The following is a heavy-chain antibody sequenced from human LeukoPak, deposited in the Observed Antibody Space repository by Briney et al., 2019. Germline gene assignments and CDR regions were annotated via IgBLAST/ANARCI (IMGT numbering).Heavy chain of an antibody. CDR2: INSGGNRT. Sequence: GGSLRLSSSASGFTFTNYAMVWVRHAPGNGPEWGSDINSGGNRTSYTDSVRGRFTISRDNSRNTLYLQMNRQRAEDPAVYYCEKEDCHGNTCYQFDHWGQGNLVTVSS. CDR3: EKEDCHGNTCYQFDH. D-gene: IGHD2/OR15-2a*01. J-gene: IGHJ4*02. CDR1: GFTFTNYA. V-gene: IGHV3-23*01.